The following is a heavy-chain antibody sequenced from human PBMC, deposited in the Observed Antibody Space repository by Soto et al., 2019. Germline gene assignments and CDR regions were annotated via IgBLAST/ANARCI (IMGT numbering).Heavy chain of an antibody. J-gene: IGHJ2*01. V-gene: IGHV3-21*01. CDR2: ISSTSAYI. CDR1: GFTFNTYS. Sequence: EVQLVESGGGLVKPGGSLRLSCAASGFTFNTYSMNWVRQAPGKGLEWVSSISSTSAYIYYADSVRGRFTISRDNAKNSLSLQMNSLKAEDTAVYYCAREKSGADAWFFDLWGRGTLVTGSS. D-gene: IGHD1-26*01. CDR3: AREKSGADAWFFDL.